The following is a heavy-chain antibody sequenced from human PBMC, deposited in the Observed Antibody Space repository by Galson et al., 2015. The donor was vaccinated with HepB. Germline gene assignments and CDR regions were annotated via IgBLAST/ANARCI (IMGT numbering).Heavy chain of an antibody. J-gene: IGHJ4*02. Sequence: SETLSLTCTVSGGSISSSSYYWGWIRQPPGKGLEWIGSIYYSGSTYYNPSLKSRVTISVDTSKNQFSLKLSSVTAADTAVYYCAREKDSSSAPFDYWGQGTLVTVSS. CDR3: AREKDSSSAPFDY. CDR2: IYYSGST. CDR1: GGSISSSSYY. D-gene: IGHD6-6*01. V-gene: IGHV4-39*07.